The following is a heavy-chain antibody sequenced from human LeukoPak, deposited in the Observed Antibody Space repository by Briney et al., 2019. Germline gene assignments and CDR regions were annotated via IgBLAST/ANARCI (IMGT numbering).Heavy chain of an antibody. CDR1: GYTFIDYF. CDR2: INTNSGDT. D-gene: IGHD3-22*01. Sequence: GASVKVSCKASGYTFIDYFIHWVRQAPGQGLEWMGWINTNSGDTNYAQKFQGRVTVTRDTSISTAYMELSRLRSNDTAMYFCARGMYDSRPVWGQGSLVAVSS. CDR3: ARGMYDSRPV. V-gene: IGHV1-2*02. J-gene: IGHJ4*02.